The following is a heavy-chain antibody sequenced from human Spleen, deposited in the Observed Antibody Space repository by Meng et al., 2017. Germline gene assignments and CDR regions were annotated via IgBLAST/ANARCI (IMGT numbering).Heavy chain of an antibody. V-gene: IGHV3-33*01. CDR2: IWYDGSNK. D-gene: IGHD5-18*01. Sequence: GGSLRLSCAASGFPSSTYGMHWVRQVPGKGLEWVAIIWYDGSNKFYADSVKGRFTISRDNSKNMVFLQMNSLRVEDTALYYCARTWKQKPHAFDIWGQGTRVTVSS. J-gene: IGHJ3*02. CDR3: ARTWKQKPHAFDI. CDR1: GFPSSTYG.